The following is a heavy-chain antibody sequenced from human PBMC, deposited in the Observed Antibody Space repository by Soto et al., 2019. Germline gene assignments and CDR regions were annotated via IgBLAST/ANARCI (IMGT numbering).Heavy chain of an antibody. V-gene: IGHV3-48*01. CDR3: ARVPSSGSYRSYSYFGMDV. D-gene: IGHD1-26*01. Sequence: EVQLVESGGGLVQPGGSLRVSCAASGFTLRTYSLNWVRQAPGKRLEWISYISSSGSPIYYADSVKGRFTVSRDNAKNSLSLQMNTLRVEDTAVYCCARVPSSGSYRSYSYFGMDVWGPGTTVTVSS. J-gene: IGHJ6*02. CDR1: GFTLRTYS. CDR2: ISSSGSPI.